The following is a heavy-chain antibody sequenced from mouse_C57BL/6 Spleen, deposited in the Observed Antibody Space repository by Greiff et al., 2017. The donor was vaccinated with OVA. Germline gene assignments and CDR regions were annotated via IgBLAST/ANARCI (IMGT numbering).Heavy chain of an antibody. CDR3: ARDYGSNYWYFDV. J-gene: IGHJ1*03. Sequence: EVKLVESGGGLVKPGGSLKLSCAASGFTFSDYGMHWVRQAPEKGLEWVAYISSGSSTIYYADKVKGRFTISRDNAKNTLFLQMTSLRSEDTAMYYCARDYGSNYWYFDVWGTGTTVTVSS. D-gene: IGHD1-1*01. CDR1: GFTFSDYG. CDR2: ISSGSSTI. V-gene: IGHV5-17*01.